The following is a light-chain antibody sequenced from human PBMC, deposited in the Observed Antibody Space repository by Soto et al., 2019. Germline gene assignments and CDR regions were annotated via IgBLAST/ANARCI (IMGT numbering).Light chain of an antibody. CDR2: SDN. CDR3: AVWDNSLNGVA. J-gene: IGLJ2*01. Sequence: QSVLTQPPSASGTPGQVFTISCSGSNSNIGDNSVNWYQQLPGTAPKLLIYSDNRRPSGVPDRFSGSKSGTSASLAISGLQSEDGADYYCAVWDNSLNGVAFGGGTKLTVL. V-gene: IGLV1-44*01. CDR1: NSNIGDNS.